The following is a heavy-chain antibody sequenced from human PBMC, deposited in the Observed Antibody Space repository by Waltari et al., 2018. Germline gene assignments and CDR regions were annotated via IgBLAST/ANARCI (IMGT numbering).Heavy chain of an antibody. CDR3: ARGKRRSDIVVVVAATPGMDV. D-gene: IGHD2-15*01. V-gene: IGHV3-48*01. CDR1: GFTFRSYS. J-gene: IGHJ6*02. CDR2: ISSSSSTI. Sequence: EVQLVESGGGLVQPGGSLRLSCAASGFTFRSYSMHWVRQAPGKGLEWVSYISSSSSTIYYADPVKGRFTISRDNAKNSLYLQMNSLRAEDTAVYYCARGKRRSDIVVVVAATPGMDVWGQGTTVTVSS.